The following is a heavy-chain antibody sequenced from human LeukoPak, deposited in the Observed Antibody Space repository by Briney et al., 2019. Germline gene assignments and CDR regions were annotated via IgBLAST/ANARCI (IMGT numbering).Heavy chain of an antibody. D-gene: IGHD2-2*01. J-gene: IGHJ4*02. Sequence: SETLSLTCTVSGGSISSSNYYWGWIRQPPGKGLEWIASIHYSETTYYNPSLKSRVTISVDTSKNHFSLKLSSVTAADPAVYYCARGPTYQPIDYWGQGTRVTVSS. V-gene: IGHV4-39*02. CDR1: GGSISSSNYY. CDR2: IHYSETT. CDR3: ARGPTYQPIDY.